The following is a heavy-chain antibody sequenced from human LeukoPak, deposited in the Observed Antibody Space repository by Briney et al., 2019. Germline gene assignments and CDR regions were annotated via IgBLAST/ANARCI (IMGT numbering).Heavy chain of an antibody. CDR2: INSDGSST. J-gene: IGHJ3*02. D-gene: IGHD3-16*02. Sequence: GGSLRLSCAASGFTFSSYWMHWVRQAPGKGLVWVSRINSDGSSTSYADSVKGRFTISGDNAKNTLYLQMNSLRAEDTAVYYCARERHSPSSYDYVWGSYLSIWGQGIMVTVSS. CDR1: GFTFSSYW. CDR3: ARERHSPSSYDYVWGSYLSI. V-gene: IGHV3-74*01.